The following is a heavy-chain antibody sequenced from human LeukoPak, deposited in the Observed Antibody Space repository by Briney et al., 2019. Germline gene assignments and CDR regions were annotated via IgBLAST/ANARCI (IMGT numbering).Heavy chain of an antibody. CDR2: ISGSGGST. J-gene: IGHJ6*02. D-gene: IGHD2-2*01. Sequence: GGSLRLSCAASGFTFSGYAMSWVRQAPGKGLEWVSAISGSGGSTYCADSVRGRFTISRGNSKNTLYLQMNSLRAEDTAVYFCAKLGYCSSTSCYLAYYYGMDVWGQGTTVTVSS. V-gene: IGHV3-23*01. CDR3: AKLGYCSSTSCYLAYYYGMDV. CDR1: GFTFSGYA.